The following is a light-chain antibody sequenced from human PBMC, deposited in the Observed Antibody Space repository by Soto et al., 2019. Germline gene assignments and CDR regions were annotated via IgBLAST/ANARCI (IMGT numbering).Light chain of an antibody. CDR2: AAS. CDR1: QDINSY. CDR3: QQLNGSAFP. Sequence: IQLTQSPSSLSASVGDRVTITCRASQDINSYLAWYQQTPGKAPNLLIYAASILQSGVPSRFSGTGSVIDFTLTISSLQPEDFASYCCQQLNGSAFPFGPGTKVAI. J-gene: IGKJ3*01. V-gene: IGKV1-9*01.